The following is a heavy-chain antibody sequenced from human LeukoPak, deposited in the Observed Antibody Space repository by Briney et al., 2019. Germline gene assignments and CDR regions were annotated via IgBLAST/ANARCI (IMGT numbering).Heavy chain of an antibody. CDR1: GYTFTSYD. CDR3: ARSIVGVRKRNDY. D-gene: IGHD1-26*01. J-gene: IGHJ4*02. V-gene: IGHV1-8*01. Sequence: RASVRVSCKASGYTFTSYDIIWVRQASGQGLEWMGWMNPNSGHTGYAQKFQGRVTMTRTTSISTAYMELTSLTSEDSAVYYCARSIVGVRKRNDYWGQGTLVTVSS. CDR2: MNPNSGHT.